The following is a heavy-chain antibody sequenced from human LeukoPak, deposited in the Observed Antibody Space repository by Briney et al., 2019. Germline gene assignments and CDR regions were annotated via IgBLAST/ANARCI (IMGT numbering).Heavy chain of an antibody. CDR2: IYYGGST. J-gene: IGHJ6*03. CDR3: ARVLGYYYYMDV. CDR1: GGSISSYY. V-gene: IGHV4-59*01. Sequence: SETLSLTCTVSGGSISSYYWSWIRQPPGKGLEWIGYIYYGGSTNYNPSLKSRVTISVDTSKNQFSLKLSSVTAADTAVYYCARVLGYYYYMDVWGKGTTVTVSS.